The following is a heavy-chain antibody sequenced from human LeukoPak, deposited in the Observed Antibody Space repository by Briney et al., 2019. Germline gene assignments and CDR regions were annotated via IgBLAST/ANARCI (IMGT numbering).Heavy chain of an antibody. V-gene: IGHV4-39*01. Sequence: SETLSLTCTVSGGSISSSSYYWGWIRQPPGTGLEWIGSIYYSGSTYYNPSLKSRVTISVDTSKNQFSLKLSSVTAADTAVYYCARLGYSSSWRLGNYWGQGTPVTVSS. CDR3: ARLGYSSSWRLGNY. CDR2: IYYSGST. D-gene: IGHD6-13*01. CDR1: GGSISSSSYY. J-gene: IGHJ4*02.